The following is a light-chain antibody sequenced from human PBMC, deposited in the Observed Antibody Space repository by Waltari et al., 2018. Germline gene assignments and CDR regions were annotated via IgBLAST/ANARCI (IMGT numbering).Light chain of an antibody. J-gene: IGKJ1*01. CDR3: QQFLNTPWT. CDR2: WAS. Sequence: DIVMTQFPDSLAVSLGERPTINCKSSRGVLFRSNNKNYFSWYQPKPGQPPNLLIYWASTRESGVPNRFNGSGSGTDFTLTISSLQAEDVAVYYCQQFLNTPWTFGQGTKVEIK. CDR1: RGVLFRSNNKNY. V-gene: IGKV4-1*01.